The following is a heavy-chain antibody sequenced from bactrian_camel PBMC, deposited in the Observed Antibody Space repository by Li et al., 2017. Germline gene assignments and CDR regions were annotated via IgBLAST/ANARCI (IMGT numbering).Heavy chain of an antibody. Sequence: HVQLVESGRGSVEAGGSLRLSCEVIGLVDSPRCMGWFRQATGEERERVATIDSVGFTTYGDAVRGRFTISKDNDKTVYLEMNNLQPEDTAMYYCARKRRFGSCIDDMTAGDYWGQGTQVTVS. J-gene: IGHJ4*01. V-gene: IGHV3S53*01. CDR2: IDSVGFT. CDR1: GLVDSPRC. CDR3: ARKRRFGSCIDDMTAGDY. D-gene: IGHD5*01.